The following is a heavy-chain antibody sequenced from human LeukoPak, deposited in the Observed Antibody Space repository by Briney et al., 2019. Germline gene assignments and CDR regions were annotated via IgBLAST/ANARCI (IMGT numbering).Heavy chain of an antibody. D-gene: IGHD3-3*01. CDR1: GGTFSSYA. Sequence: ASVTVSCTASGGTFSSYAISWVRQAPGQGLEWMGGIIPVFGTANYAQKFQGRVTITADESTSTAYVELSSLRSEDTAVYYCARGGLRFLEWSYNWFDPWGQGTLVTVSS. J-gene: IGHJ5*02. CDR3: ARGGLRFLEWSYNWFDP. V-gene: IGHV1-69*13. CDR2: IIPVFGTA.